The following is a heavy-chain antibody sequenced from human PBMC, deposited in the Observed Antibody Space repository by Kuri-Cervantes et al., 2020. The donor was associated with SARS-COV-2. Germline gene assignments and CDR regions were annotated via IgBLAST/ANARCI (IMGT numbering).Heavy chain of an antibody. J-gene: IGHJ5*02. V-gene: IGHV3-23*01. Sequence: GESLKISCAASGFTFSSYAMSWVRQAPGKGLEWVSAISGSGGSTYYADSVKGRFTISRDNSKNTLYLQMNSLRAEDTAVYYCARDLAAVAGGGWFDPWGQGTLVTVSS. CDR3: ARDLAAVAGGGWFDP. CDR1: GFTFSSYA. D-gene: IGHD6-19*01. CDR2: ISGSGGST.